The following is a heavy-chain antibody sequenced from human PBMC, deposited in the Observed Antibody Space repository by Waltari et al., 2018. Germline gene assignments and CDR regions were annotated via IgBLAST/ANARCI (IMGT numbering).Heavy chain of an antibody. D-gene: IGHD4-17*01. Sequence: QVQLQESGPGLVKPSETLSLTCTVSGGSISSSSYYWGWIRQPQGKGLEWIGSISYSGSTYLNPSLRSRVTISVDTSKNQFSLKLSSVTAADTAVYYCAKHDYGDYNFAYWGQGTLVTVSS. V-gene: IGHV4-39*01. J-gene: IGHJ4*02. CDR1: GGSISSSSYY. CDR3: AKHDYGDYNFAY. CDR2: ISYSGST.